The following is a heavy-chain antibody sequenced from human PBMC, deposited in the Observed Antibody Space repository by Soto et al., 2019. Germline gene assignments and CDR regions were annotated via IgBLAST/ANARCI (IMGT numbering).Heavy chain of an antibody. CDR2: ISWNSGSI. D-gene: IGHD6-13*01. V-gene: IGHV3-9*01. CDR1: GFTFDDYA. J-gene: IGHJ6*02. CDR3: AKDIAAAGTDYYYGMDV. Sequence: PVGSLRLSSAASGFTFDDYAMHWVRQAPGKGLEWVSGISWNSGSIGYADSVKGRFTISRDNAKNSLYLQMNSLRAEDTALYYCAKDIAAAGTDYYYGMDVWGQGTTVTVSS.